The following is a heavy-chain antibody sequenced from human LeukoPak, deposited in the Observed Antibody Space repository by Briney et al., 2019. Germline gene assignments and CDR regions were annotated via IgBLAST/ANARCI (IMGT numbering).Heavy chain of an antibody. J-gene: IGHJ5*02. CDR2: ISSSSSTI. CDR3: ARGGIVATIGYNWFDP. CDR1: GFTFSSYG. Sequence: GGSLRLSCAASGFTFSSYGMHWVRQAPGKGLEWVSYISSSSSTIYYADSVKGRFTISRDNAKNSLYLQMNSLRAEDTAVYYCARGGIVATIGYNWFDPWGQGTLVTVSS. V-gene: IGHV3-48*04. D-gene: IGHD5-12*01.